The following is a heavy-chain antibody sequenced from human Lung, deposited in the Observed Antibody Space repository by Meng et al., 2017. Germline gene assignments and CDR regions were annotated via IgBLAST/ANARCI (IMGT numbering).Heavy chain of an antibody. V-gene: IGHV4-34*01. CDR2: INHSGST. J-gene: IGHJ4*02. Sequence: HRWGEGWLKPSGTLSLTFVVSGGSFSDYYWSWIRQPPGKGLEWIGEINHSGSTNYNPSLESRATISVDTSQNNLSLKLSSVTAADSAVYYCARGPTTMAHDFDYWGQGTLVTVSS. D-gene: IGHD4-11*01. CDR1: GGSFSDYY. CDR3: ARGPTTMAHDFDY.